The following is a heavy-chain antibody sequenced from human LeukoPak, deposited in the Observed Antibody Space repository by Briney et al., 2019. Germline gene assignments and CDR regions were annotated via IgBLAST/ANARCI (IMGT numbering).Heavy chain of an antibody. V-gene: IGHV3-21*04. Sequence: PGGSLRLSCAASGFTFSSYSMNWVRQAPGKGLEWVSSISSSSSYIYYADSVKGRFTISRDNSKNTLYLQMNSLRAEDTAVYYCTKDRWSGYYTGTFVDYWGQGTLVTVSS. D-gene: IGHD3-3*01. CDR3: TKDRWSGYYTGTFVDY. J-gene: IGHJ4*02. CDR1: GFTFSSYS. CDR2: ISSSSSYI.